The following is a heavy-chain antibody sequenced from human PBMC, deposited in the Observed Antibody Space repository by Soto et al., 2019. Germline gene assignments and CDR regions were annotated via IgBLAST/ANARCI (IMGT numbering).Heavy chain of an antibody. CDR2: MNPNSGNT. V-gene: IGHV1-8*01. CDR1: GYTFTSYD. Sequence: ASVKVSCKASGYTFTSYDINWVRQATGQGLEWMGWMNPNSGNTGYAQKFQGRVTMTRNTSISTAYMELSSLRSEDTAVYYCATDSSPFIYSFDHWGQGTLVTVSS. J-gene: IGHJ4*02. CDR3: ATDSSPFIYSFDH. D-gene: IGHD6-6*01.